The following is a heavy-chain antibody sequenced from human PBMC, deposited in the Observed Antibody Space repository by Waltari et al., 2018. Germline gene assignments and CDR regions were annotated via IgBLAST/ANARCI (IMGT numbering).Heavy chain of an antibody. J-gene: IGHJ5*02. CDR3: ARDRGRGLYLDP. CDR1: GESISRTDV. D-gene: IGHD2-15*01. CDR2: VRLSGRT. V-gene: IGHV4-4*02. Sequence: QLQLQESGPGLVKPSGPLSLTCGVSGESISRTDVWNWVRPPPGKGLEWIGQVRLSGRTNYNLSFASRVTVAVDTFNNQFSLTLTSATAADTAVYYCARDRGRGLYLDPWGPGTLVTVSP.